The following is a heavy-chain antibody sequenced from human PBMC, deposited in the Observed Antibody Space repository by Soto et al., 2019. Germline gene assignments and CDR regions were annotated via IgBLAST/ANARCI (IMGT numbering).Heavy chain of an antibody. CDR3: TTTGASLHYDFWSGYPYYYYGMDV. V-gene: IGHV3-15*07. CDR2: IKSKTDGGTT. D-gene: IGHD3-3*01. Sequence: PGGSLRLSCAASGFTFSNAWMNWVRQAPGKGLEWVGRIKSKTDGGTTDYAAPVKGRFTISRDDSKNTLYLQMNSLKTEDTAVYYCTTTGASLHYDFWSGYPYYYYGMDVWGQGTTVTVSS. J-gene: IGHJ6*02. CDR1: GFTFSNAW.